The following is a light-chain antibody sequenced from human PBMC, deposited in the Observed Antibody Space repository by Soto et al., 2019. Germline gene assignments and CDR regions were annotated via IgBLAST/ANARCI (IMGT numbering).Light chain of an antibody. V-gene: IGKV3-20*01. CDR2: GAS. J-gene: IGKJ1*01. CDR3: HQYGSTTAT. Sequence: IEMTQSPSTLSVSPGEGATLSCRAGQCFXYNFDWYQQKPGQAPRLLXDGASSSDNGIPDRLSGSGSATDFTLTISRREPEDCEVDYCHQYGSTTATFGQGAKVDIK. CDR1: QCFXYN.